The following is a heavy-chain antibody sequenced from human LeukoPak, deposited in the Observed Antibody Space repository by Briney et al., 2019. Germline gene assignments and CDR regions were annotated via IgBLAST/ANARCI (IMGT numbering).Heavy chain of an antibody. CDR3: ARGLFRPPTFYFDL. CDR1: GGSISSYH. D-gene: IGHD2-21*01. V-gene: IGHV4-59*01. J-gene: IGHJ2*01. Sequence: SETLSLTCTVSGGSISSYHWSWIRQPPGKGLEWIGYIYYSGSTNYNPSLKSRVTISVDTSKNQFSLKLSSVTAADTAVYYCARGLFRPPTFYFDLWGRGTLVTVSS. CDR2: IYYSGST.